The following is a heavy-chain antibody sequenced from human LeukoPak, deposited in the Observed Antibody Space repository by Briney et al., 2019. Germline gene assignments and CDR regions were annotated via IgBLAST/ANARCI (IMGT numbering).Heavy chain of an antibody. D-gene: IGHD5-12*01. CDR1: GFTFSSYA. V-gene: IGHV3-23*01. CDR2: ISGSGGST. CDR3: AKVVASGGDGDYFDY. Sequence: GGSLRLSCAASGFTFSSYAMSWVRQAPGKGLEWVSAISGSGGSTYYADSVKGRFTISRDNSKNTLYLQMNSLRAEDTAVYYCAKVVASGGDGDYFDYWGQGTLSPSPQ. J-gene: IGHJ4*02.